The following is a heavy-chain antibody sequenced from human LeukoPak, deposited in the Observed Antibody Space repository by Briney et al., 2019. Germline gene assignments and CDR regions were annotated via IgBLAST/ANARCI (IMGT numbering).Heavy chain of an antibody. V-gene: IGHV3-23*01. D-gene: IGHD6-19*01. CDR3: AKEARRTSGWYFFDY. CDR1: GFAFSSQA. Sequence: PGGSLRLSCAASGFAFSSQAMVWVRQSPGEGVEWVSVISDSGSITYYADCVKGRFNISRHNSKNTLFLQMNSLRGEDTAVYYCAKEARRTSGWYFFDYWGQGTLVTVSS. J-gene: IGHJ4*02. CDR2: ISDSGSIT.